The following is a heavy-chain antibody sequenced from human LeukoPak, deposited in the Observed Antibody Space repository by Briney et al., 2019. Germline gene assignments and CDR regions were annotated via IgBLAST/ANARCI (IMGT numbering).Heavy chain of an antibody. Sequence: SETLSLTCAVYGGSFRGYYWSWIRQPTGKGLEWIGEINHSGSTNYNPSLKSRVTISVDTSKNQFSLKLSSVTAADTAVYYCARRYDYVWGSYRYSWTPYFDYWGQGTLVTVSS. CDR1: GGSFRGYY. CDR3: ARRYDYVWGSYRYSWTPYFDY. V-gene: IGHV4-34*01. J-gene: IGHJ4*02. CDR2: INHSGST. D-gene: IGHD3-16*02.